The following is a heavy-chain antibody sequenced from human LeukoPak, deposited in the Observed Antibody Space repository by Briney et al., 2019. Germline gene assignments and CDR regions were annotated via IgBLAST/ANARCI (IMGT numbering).Heavy chain of an antibody. V-gene: IGHV1-8*01. CDR1: GYTFTNYD. Sequence: GASVKVSCKASGYTFTNYDIMWVRQATGQGPEWMGWMNSNSGNTGYGQKFQGRVTMTRDTSINTAYMELHSLTPEDTAVYYCARGRGGTVVRGYLDYWGQGTLVTVSS. CDR2: MNSNSGNT. D-gene: IGHD3-10*01. J-gene: IGHJ4*02. CDR3: ARGRGGTVVRGYLDY.